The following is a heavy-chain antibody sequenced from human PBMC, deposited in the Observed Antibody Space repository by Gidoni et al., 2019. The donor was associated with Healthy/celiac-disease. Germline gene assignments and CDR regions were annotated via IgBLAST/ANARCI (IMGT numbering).Heavy chain of an antibody. Sequence: QLQLQESGPGLVKPSETLSPTCTVSGCSISSSSYSWGWIRQPPGNGLEWRGRIYYSGSTYYNPSLKSRVTISVDTSKNQFSLKLSSVTAADTAVYYCARQYSSSSDFDYWGQGTLVTVSS. CDR1: GCSISSSSYS. J-gene: IGHJ4*02. V-gene: IGHV4-39*01. D-gene: IGHD6-6*01. CDR3: ARQYSSSSDFDY. CDR2: IYYSGST.